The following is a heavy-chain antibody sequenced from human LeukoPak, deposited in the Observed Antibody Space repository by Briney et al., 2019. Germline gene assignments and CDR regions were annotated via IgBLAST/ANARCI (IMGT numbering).Heavy chain of an antibody. V-gene: IGHV3-30*14. D-gene: IGHD3-10*01. CDR3: ARVTAPTSTMVRGFIIPAFDY. CDR2: ISYDGSNK. J-gene: IGHJ4*02. Sequence: PGRSLRLSCAASGFTFSSYAMHWVRQAPGKGLEWVAVISYDGSNKYYADSVKGRFTISRDNSKNTLYLQMNSLRAEDTAVYYCARVTAPTSTMVRGFIIPAFDYWAQGPLVTVSS. CDR1: GFTFSSYA.